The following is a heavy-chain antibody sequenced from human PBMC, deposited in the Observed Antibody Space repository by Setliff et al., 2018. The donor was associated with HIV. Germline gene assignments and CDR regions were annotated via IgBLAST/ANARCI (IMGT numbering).Heavy chain of an antibody. Sequence: SETLSLTCTVSGGSISSSSYYWGWIRQPPGKGLQWIGSIYYRGSTYYNPSLKSRITISVDTSKNQSSLKLRSVTAADTALYYCARGRYRSRWYASDHYYIDVWGKGTTVTVSS. J-gene: IGHJ6*03. CDR3: ARGRYRSRWYASDHYYIDV. D-gene: IGHD6-13*01. V-gene: IGHV4-39*01. CDR1: GGSISSSSYY. CDR2: IYYRGST.